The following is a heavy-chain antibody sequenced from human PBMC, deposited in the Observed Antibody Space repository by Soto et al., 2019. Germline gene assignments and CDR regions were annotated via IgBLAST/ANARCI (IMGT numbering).Heavy chain of an antibody. CDR2: IIPIFGTA. D-gene: IGHD5-12*01. CDR1: GGTFSSYA. V-gene: IGHV1-69*12. J-gene: IGHJ4*02. CDR3: ASDYRRRVATGIFDY. Sequence: QVQLVQSGAEVKKPGSSVKVSCKASGGTFSSYAISWVRQAPGQGLEWMGGIIPIFGTANYAQKFQGRVTITADESTSTAYMERSSLRSEDTAVYDCASDYRRRVATGIFDYWGQGTLVTVSS.